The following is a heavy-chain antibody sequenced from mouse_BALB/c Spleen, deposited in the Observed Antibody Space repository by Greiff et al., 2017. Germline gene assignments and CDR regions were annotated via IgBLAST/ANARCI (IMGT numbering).Heavy chain of an antibody. CDR1: GFSLTSYG. CDR3: ARESYGSSYDAMDY. J-gene: IGHJ4*01. CDR2: IWAGGST. Sequence: VQVVESGPGLVAPSQSLSITCTVSGFSLTSYGVHWVRQPPGKGLEWLGVIWAGGSTNYNSALMSRLSISKDNSKSQVFLKMNSLQTDDTAMYYCARESYGSSYDAMDYWGQGTSVTVSS. D-gene: IGHD1-1*01. V-gene: IGHV2-9*02.